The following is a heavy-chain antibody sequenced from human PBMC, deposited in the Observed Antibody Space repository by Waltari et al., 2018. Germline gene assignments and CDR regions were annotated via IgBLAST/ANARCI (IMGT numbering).Heavy chain of an antibody. CDR3: ARDRGRGLYLES. D-gene: IGHD2-15*01. Sequence: QLQLQESGPGLVQPSGTLSLTCALSDDSMRDSFWWSWVRQPPGKGLEWIGQVHRSGRTNYNPSFASRVTISLDASINQFSLKLTSAAAADTAVYYCARDRGRGLYLESWGRGALITVSP. CDR2: VHRSGRT. CDR1: DDSMRDSFW. J-gene: IGHJ4*02. V-gene: IGHV4-4*02.